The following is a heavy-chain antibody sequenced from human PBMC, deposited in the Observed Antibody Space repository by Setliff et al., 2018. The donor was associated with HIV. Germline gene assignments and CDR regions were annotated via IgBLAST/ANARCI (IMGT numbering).Heavy chain of an antibody. Sequence: SVKVSCKASGGTFSSYAISWVRQAPGQGLEWMGGIIPISGTANYAQKFQGRVTITTDESTSTAYMELSSLRSEDTAVYYCAREGDCSGGSCYYYYGMDVWGQGTTVTVSS. CDR2: IIPISGTA. J-gene: IGHJ6*02. CDR3: AREGDCSGGSCYYYYGMDV. CDR1: GGTFSSYA. V-gene: IGHV1-69*05. D-gene: IGHD2-15*01.